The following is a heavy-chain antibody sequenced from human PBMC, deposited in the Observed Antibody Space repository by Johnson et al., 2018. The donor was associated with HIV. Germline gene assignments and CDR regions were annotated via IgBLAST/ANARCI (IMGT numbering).Heavy chain of an antibody. V-gene: IGHV3-7*05. D-gene: IGHD3-22*01. CDR1: GFTFSSYW. CDR3: ARDLGSGYNDAFDI. Sequence: VQLVESGGDMVQRGGSLRLSCAASGFTFSSYWMSWVRQAPGKGLEWVANIKQDGSEKYYVDSVKGRFTISRDNAKNTLYLQMNSLRAEDTALYYCARDLGSGYNDAFDIWGQGTMVTVSS. CDR2: IKQDGSEK. J-gene: IGHJ3*02.